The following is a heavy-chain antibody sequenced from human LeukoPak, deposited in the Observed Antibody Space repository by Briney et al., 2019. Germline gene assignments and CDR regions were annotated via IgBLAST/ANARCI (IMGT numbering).Heavy chain of an antibody. J-gene: IGHJ5*02. Sequence: ASVKVSCKASGYTFTSYDINWVRQATGQGLEWMGWMNPNSGNTGYAQKFQGRVTMTRNTPISTAYMELSSLRSEDTAVYYCARGGYYDILTGYYKNWFDPWGQGTLVTVSS. CDR2: MNPNSGNT. V-gene: IGHV1-8*01. CDR1: GYTFTSYD. CDR3: ARGGYYDILTGYYKNWFDP. D-gene: IGHD3-9*01.